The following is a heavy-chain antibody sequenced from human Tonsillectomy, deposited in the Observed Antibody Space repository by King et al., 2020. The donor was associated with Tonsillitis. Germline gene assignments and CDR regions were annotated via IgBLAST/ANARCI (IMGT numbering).Heavy chain of an antibody. V-gene: IGHV1-8*01. CDR3: ARGAPYYEFCYYYGMDV. CDR2: MNPNSGNT. D-gene: IGHD3-3*01. CDR1: GYTFTSYD. J-gene: IGHJ6*02. Sequence: QLVQSGAEVKKPGASVKVSCKASGYTFTSYDINWVRQATGQGLEWMGWMNPNSGNTGYAQKFQGRVTMTRNTSISTAYMELGSLRSEDTAVYYCARGAPYYEFCYYYGMDVWGQGTTVTVSS.